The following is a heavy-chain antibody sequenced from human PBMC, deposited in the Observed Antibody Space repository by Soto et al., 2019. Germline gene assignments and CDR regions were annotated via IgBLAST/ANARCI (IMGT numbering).Heavy chain of an antibody. Sequence: SETLSLTCTVSGGSISSGDYYWSWIRQPPGKGLEWIGYIYYSGSTYYNPSLKSRVTISVDTSKNQFSLKLSSVTAADTAVYYCARETIFGVGGYYYGMDVWGQGTTVTVSS. CDR2: IYYSGST. CDR3: ARETIFGVGGYYYGMDV. V-gene: IGHV4-30-4*01. CDR1: GGSISSGDYY. D-gene: IGHD3-3*01. J-gene: IGHJ6*02.